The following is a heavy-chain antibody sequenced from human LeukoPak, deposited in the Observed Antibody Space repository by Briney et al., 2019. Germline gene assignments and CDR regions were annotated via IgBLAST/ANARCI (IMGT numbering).Heavy chain of an antibody. CDR1: GFTFSPYT. CDR3: ARLRSLDYGDAFDI. Sequence: PGGSLRLSCAASGFTFSPYTMNWVRQAPGKGLEWVSFINSGSSYIYYADSLKGRFTISRDNAKNSLYLQMNSLRAEDTAVYYCARLRSLDYGDAFDIWGQGTMVTVSS. CDR2: INSGSSYI. V-gene: IGHV3-21*01. D-gene: IGHD4-17*01. J-gene: IGHJ3*02.